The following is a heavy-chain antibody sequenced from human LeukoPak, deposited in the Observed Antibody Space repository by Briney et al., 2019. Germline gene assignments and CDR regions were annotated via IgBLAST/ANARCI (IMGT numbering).Heavy chain of an antibody. Sequence: AGGSLRLSCAASGFTFSNFGMNWVRQAPGKGLEWVTFIRYDGTIKHYADSVKGRFAISRDNSKNTLYLQMNSLRAEDTAVYYCARDQKRPRLDHMRLRYLSNFDYWGQGTLVTVSS. D-gene: IGHD3-9*01. J-gene: IGHJ4*02. CDR1: GFTFSNFG. CDR3: ARDQKRPRLDHMRLRYLSNFDY. V-gene: IGHV3-30*02. CDR2: IRYDGTIK.